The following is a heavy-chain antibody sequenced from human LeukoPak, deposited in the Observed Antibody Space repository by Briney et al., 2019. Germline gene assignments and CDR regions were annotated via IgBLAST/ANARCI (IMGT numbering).Heavy chain of an antibody. V-gene: IGHV3-48*01. CDR3: ARDVYYGSGSPRLDY. J-gene: IGHJ4*02. CDR2: MSRSGDII. CDR1: GFTFSDYN. D-gene: IGHD3-10*01. Sequence: GGSLRLSCAASGFTFSDYNMNWVRQVPGKGLESVSYMSRSGDIIYYADSVKGLFTISRDNAKTSLYLQMNSLRAEDTAVYYFARDVYYGSGSPRLDYWGQGTLVTVSS.